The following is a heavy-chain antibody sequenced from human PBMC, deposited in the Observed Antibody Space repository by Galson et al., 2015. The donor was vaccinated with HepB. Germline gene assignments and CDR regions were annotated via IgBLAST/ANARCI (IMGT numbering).Heavy chain of an antibody. Sequence: SVKVPCKASGGTFSSYAISWVRQAPGQGLEWMGGIIPIFGTANYAQKFQGRVTITADKSTSTAYMELSSLRSEDTAVYYCATMTTVVTPPPFDYWGQGTLVTVSS. D-gene: IGHD4-23*01. CDR3: ATMTTVVTPPPFDY. CDR2: IIPIFGTA. CDR1: GGTFSSYA. J-gene: IGHJ4*02. V-gene: IGHV1-69*06.